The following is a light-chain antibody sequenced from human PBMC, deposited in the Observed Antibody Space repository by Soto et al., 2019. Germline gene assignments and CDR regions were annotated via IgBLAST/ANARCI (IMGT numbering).Light chain of an antibody. J-gene: IGKJ2*01. CDR1: QSVSSSY. Sequence: TLSLSPGERATLSCRASQSVSSSYLAWYQQKPGQAPRLLIYGASSRATGIPDRFSGSGSGTDFILTINRLEPEDFAVYYCQQYGGSHPYTFGQGTKLEIK. CDR2: GAS. CDR3: QQYGGSHPYT. V-gene: IGKV3-20*01.